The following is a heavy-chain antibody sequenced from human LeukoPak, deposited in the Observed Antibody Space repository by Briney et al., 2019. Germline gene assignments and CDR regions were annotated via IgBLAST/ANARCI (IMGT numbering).Heavy chain of an antibody. CDR1: GFTVSSNY. V-gene: IGHV3-53*01. CDR2: IYSGGST. CDR3: ARAVAGNWFDP. J-gene: IGHJ5*02. Sequence: GGSLRLSCAASGFTVSSNYMSWVRQAPGKGLEWVSVIYSGGSTYYADSVKGRFTISRDNSKNTLYLQMNSLRAEDTAVYYCARAVAGNWFDPRGQGTLVTVSS.